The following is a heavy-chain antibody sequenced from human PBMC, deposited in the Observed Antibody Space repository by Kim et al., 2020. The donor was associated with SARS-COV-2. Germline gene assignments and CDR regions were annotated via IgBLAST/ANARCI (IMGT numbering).Heavy chain of an antibody. CDR2: IIPIFGTA. Sequence: SVKVSCKASGGTFSSYAISWVRQAPGQGLEWMGGIIPIFGTANYAQKFQGRVTITADESTSTAYMELSSLRSEDTAVYYCARGTTPLKTDPNWFDPWGQGTLVTVSS. CDR3: ARGTTPLKTDPNWFDP. J-gene: IGHJ5*02. D-gene: IGHD1-7*01. V-gene: IGHV1-69*13. CDR1: GGTFSSYA.